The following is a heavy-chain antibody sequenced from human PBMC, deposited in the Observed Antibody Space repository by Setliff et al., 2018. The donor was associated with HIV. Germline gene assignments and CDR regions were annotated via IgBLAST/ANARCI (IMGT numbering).Heavy chain of an antibody. J-gene: IGHJ4*02. V-gene: IGHV3-48*03. CDR3: WGVYARLWGDRGFDY. CDR1: GFSFSRYG. D-gene: IGHD2-8*01. Sequence: GGSLRLSCAVSGFSFSRYGMHWVRQAPGKGLEWVAYISSSGSTIYYADSVKGRFTISRDNAKNSLYLQMNSLRAEDTAVYYCWGVYARLWGDRGFDYWGQGTLVTVSS. CDR2: ISSSGSTI.